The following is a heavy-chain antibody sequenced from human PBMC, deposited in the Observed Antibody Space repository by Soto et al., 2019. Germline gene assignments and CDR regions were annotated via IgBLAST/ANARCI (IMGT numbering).Heavy chain of an antibody. CDR2: IYYSGST. D-gene: IGHD1-1*01. CDR1: GGSISSYY. V-gene: IGHV4-59*01. Sequence: SETLSLTCTVSGGSISSYYWSWIRQPPGKGLEWIGYIYYSGSTNYNPSLKSRVTISVDTSKNQFSLKLSSVTAADTAVYYCARVRGTRLHYFDYWGQGTLVTVSS. CDR3: ARVRGTRLHYFDY. J-gene: IGHJ4*02.